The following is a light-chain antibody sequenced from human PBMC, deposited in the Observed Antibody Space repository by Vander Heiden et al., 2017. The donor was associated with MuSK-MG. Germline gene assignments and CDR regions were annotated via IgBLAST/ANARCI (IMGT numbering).Light chain of an antibody. CDR1: SSDVGSYNL. J-gene: IGLJ2*01. Sequence: QSALTQPASVSGSPGQSITISCTGTSSDVGSYNLVSWYQQHPGKAPKLMIYEVSKRPSGVSNRFSGSKSGNTASLTVSGLQAEDEADYYCSSYAGSNKLIFGGGTKLTVL. V-gene: IGLV2-14*02. CDR3: SSYAGSNKLI. CDR2: EVS.